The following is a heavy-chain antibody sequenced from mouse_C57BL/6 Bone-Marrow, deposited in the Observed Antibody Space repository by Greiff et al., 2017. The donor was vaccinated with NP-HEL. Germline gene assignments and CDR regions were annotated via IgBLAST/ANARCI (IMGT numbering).Heavy chain of an antibody. CDR1: GYAFSSSW. J-gene: IGHJ1*03. V-gene: IGHV1-82*01. Sequence: QVQLQQSGPELVKPGASVKISCKASGYAFSSSWMNWVKQRPGKGLEWIGRIYPGDGDTNYNGKFKGKATLTADKSSSTAYMQLSSLTSEDSAVYFCARGFITTGGYFDVWGTGTTVTVSS. CDR2: IYPGDGDT. D-gene: IGHD1-1*01. CDR3: ARGFITTGGYFDV.